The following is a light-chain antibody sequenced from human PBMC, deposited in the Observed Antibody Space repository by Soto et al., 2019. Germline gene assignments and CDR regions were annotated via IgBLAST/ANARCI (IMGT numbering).Light chain of an antibody. V-gene: IGLV2-23*01. J-gene: IGLJ1*01. CDR3: SSYALIATYV. CDR1: SSDVGSYNL. CDR2: EGS. Sequence: QSVLTHPASVSGSPGQSITISCTGTSSDVGSYNLVSWYQQHPGKAPKLMIYEGSKRPSGVSNRFSGSKSGNTASLTISGLQAQEEGDYYCSSYALIATYVFGTGTKVTVL.